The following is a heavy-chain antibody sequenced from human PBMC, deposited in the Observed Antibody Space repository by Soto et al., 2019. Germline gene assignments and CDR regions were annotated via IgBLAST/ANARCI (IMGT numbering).Heavy chain of an antibody. CDR2: ISSTSATI. Sequence: PGGSLRLSCTASGFAFSSYELNWVRQAPGTGPEWVSYISSTSATIHYVDSVKGRFTISRDNAKNSVYLQMNSLRAEDSAIYYCARAAGIMTRGFHGMDVWGQGTTVTVSS. D-gene: IGHD3-10*01. CDR3: ARAAGIMTRGFHGMDV. CDR1: GFAFSSYE. V-gene: IGHV3-48*03. J-gene: IGHJ6*02.